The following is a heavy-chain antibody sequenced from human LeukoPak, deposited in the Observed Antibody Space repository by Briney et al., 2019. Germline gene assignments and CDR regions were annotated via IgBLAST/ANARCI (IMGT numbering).Heavy chain of an antibody. J-gene: IGHJ4*02. CDR2: LSYTGKT. CDR1: NGSITHYY. V-gene: IGHV4-59*01. CDR3: SEGYFEPFDH. Sequence: SETLSLTCTVSNGSITHYYWSWIRQPPGKGLEWIGCLSYTGKTDYNPSLTSRVTISLDTSKNQVSLKLKSLTAADTAVYYCSEGYFEPFDHWGQGISVTVSS. D-gene: IGHD5-24*01.